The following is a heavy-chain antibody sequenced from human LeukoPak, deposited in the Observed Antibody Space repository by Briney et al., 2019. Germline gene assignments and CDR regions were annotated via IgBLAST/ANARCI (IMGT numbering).Heavy chain of an antibody. CDR2: IYIGGST. D-gene: IGHD3-22*01. CDR3: AREPDSSGYYRGWFDP. Sequence: TGGSLRLSCAASGFTVSSNYMSWVRQAPGKGLEWVSFIYIGGSTYYADSVKGRFTISRDNSKNTLYLQMNSLRAEDTAVYYCAREPDSSGYYRGWFDPWGQGTLVTVSS. V-gene: IGHV3-66*01. CDR1: GFTVSSNY. J-gene: IGHJ5*02.